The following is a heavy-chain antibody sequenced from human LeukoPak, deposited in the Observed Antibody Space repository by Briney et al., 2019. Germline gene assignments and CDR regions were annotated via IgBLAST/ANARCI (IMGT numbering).Heavy chain of an antibody. CDR3: ARKAGYYYGSGDY. J-gene: IGHJ4*02. CDR1: LFSFSNFG. CDR2: ISYDGINT. D-gene: IGHD3-10*01. Sequence: GGSLRLSCAASLFSFSNFGMYWVRQAPGKGLEWVATISYDGINTYYTDSVKGRFTISRDNSKNTLYLQMNSLRAGDTAVYYCARKAGYYYGSGDYWGQGTLVTVSS. V-gene: IGHV3-30*03.